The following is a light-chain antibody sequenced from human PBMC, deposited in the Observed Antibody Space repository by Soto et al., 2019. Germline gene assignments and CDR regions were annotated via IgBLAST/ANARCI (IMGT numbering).Light chain of an antibody. J-gene: IGLJ1*01. Sequence: QSALTQPASVSGSPGQSITISCTGTSSDVGGCNYVSWHQQNPGKAPKLMIFEVSYRPSGVSDRFSGSKSGNTASLTISGLQADDEADYYCSSNTRSSLYVFGTGTKLTVL. CDR3: SSNTRSSLYV. V-gene: IGLV2-14*01. CDR2: EVS. CDR1: SSDVGGCNY.